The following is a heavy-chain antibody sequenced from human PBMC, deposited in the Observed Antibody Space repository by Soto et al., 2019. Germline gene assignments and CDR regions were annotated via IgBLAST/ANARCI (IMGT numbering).Heavy chain of an antibody. CDR2: IVASGGST. Sequence: EVQLLESGGGLVQPGGSLRLSCAASGFTFSNFAMSWVRLAPGKGLEWVSTIVASGGSTYHADSVRGRFTISRDNSKNTLFLQMNTRRAEDTAVYYCAKVPLWFGDRVLFDFWGQGTLVTVSS. V-gene: IGHV3-23*01. CDR3: AKVPLWFGDRVLFDF. CDR1: GFTFSNFA. J-gene: IGHJ4*02. D-gene: IGHD3-10*01.